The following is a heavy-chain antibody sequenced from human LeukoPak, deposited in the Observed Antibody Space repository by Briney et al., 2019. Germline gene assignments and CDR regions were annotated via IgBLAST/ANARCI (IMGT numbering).Heavy chain of an antibody. CDR2: IYFDGSKK. Sequence: PGRSPRLSCTASGFTFSSYGMHWVRQAPGKGLEWMAVIYFDGSKKYYAESVKGRFSISRDNSKNTLYLEMNSLRAEDTAVYYCASPYGDFWSGQPAYDAFDIWGQGTMVTVSS. J-gene: IGHJ3*02. V-gene: IGHV3-30*03. CDR1: GFTFSSYG. D-gene: IGHD3-3*01. CDR3: ASPYGDFWSGQPAYDAFDI.